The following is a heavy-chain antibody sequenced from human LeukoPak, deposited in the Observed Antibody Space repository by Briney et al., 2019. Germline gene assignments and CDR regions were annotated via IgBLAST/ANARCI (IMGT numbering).Heavy chain of an antibody. CDR1: GFTVSSNY. Sequence: GGSLRLSCAASGFTVSSNYMSWVRQAPGKGLEGVSVIYSGGSTYYADSVKGRFTISRDNSKNTLYLQMNSLRAEDTAVYYCARSLKDIVVVPAATVAFDIWGQGTMVTVSS. D-gene: IGHD2-2*01. V-gene: IGHV3-66*02. J-gene: IGHJ3*02. CDR3: ARSLKDIVVVPAATVAFDI. CDR2: IYSGGST.